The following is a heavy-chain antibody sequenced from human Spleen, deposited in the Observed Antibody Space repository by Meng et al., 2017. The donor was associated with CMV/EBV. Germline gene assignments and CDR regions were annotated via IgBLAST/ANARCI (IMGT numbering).Heavy chain of an antibody. V-gene: IGHV1-18*01. J-gene: IGHJ4*02. Sequence: YTFPNYGITWVRRAPEQGIEWMGWISPSNGNTDYAQSLRGRIAVTTDTSTSTAYLELRSLRSDDTAVYYCARVKATYYDLWRGYFDYWGQGTLVTVSS. CDR2: ISPSNGNT. CDR3: ARVKATYYDLWRGYFDY. CDR1: YTFPNYG. D-gene: IGHD3-3*01.